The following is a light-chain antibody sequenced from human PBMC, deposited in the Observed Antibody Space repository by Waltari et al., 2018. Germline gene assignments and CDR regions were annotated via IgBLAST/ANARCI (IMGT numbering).Light chain of an antibody. CDR3: AAWDDSLYVV. Sequence: QSVLTQPPSASGTPGQTVTISCSGSSSNVGRNSVYWYQQLPGTAPKLLIYRYDSRPSGVPARFLGSKSGTSASLVITGLRPEDEADYYCAAWDDSLYVVFGGGTRLTV. CDR2: RYD. CDR1: SSNVGRNS. V-gene: IGLV1-47*01. J-gene: IGLJ2*01.